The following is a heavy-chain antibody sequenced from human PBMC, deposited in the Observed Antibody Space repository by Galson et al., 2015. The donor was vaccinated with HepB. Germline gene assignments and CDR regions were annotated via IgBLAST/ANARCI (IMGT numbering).Heavy chain of an antibody. CDR2: ISVYNGNT. CDR1: GYTFTNYG. CDR3: AQLGTGY. D-gene: IGHD7-27*01. V-gene: IGHV1-18*01. Sequence: SVKVSCKASGYTFTNYGITWVRQAPGQELEWMGWISVYNGNTNYAQKFQDRVTMTTDTSTTTAYMDLRSLRADDTAIYYCAQLGTGYWGRGTLVTVSS. J-gene: IGHJ4*02.